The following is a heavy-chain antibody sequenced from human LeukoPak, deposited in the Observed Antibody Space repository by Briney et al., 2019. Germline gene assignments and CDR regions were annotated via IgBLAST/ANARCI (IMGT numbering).Heavy chain of an antibody. CDR1: GGTFSSYA. Sequence: GASVKVSCKASGGTFSSYAISWVRQAPGQGLEWMGRIIPILGIANYAQKFQGRVTITADKSTSTAYMELSSLRSEDTAVYYYARDLSTVTTELDYWGQGTLVTVSS. CDR3: ARDLSTVTTELDY. CDR2: IIPILGIA. V-gene: IGHV1-69*04. J-gene: IGHJ4*02. D-gene: IGHD4-11*01.